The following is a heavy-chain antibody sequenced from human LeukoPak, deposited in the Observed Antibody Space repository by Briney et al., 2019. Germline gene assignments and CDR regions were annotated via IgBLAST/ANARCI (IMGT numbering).Heavy chain of an antibody. CDR2: IIPIFGTA. J-gene: IGHJ4*02. V-gene: IGHV1-69*05. Sequence: EASVKVSCKASGGTFSSYAISWVRQAPGQGLEWMGGIIPIFGTANYAQKFQGRVTITTDESTSTAYMELSSLRSEDTAVYYCAVVLRFLEWLLLPDFDYWGQGTLVTVSS. CDR3: AVVLRFLEWLLLPDFDY. D-gene: IGHD3-3*01. CDR1: GGTFSSYA.